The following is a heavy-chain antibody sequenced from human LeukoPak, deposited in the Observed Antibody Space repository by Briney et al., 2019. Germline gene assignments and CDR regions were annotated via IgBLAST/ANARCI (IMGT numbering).Heavy chain of an antibody. D-gene: IGHD1-26*01. Sequence: ASVKVSCKASGYTFTGYYMHWVRQAPGQGLEWMGWINPDSGGTNYAQKFQGRVTMTRDTSISTAYMELSRLRSDDTAVYYCARGLRVGARTIYYFDYWGQGTLVTVSS. CDR1: GYTFTGYY. CDR2: INPDSGGT. J-gene: IGHJ4*02. V-gene: IGHV1-2*02. CDR3: ARGLRVGARTIYYFDY.